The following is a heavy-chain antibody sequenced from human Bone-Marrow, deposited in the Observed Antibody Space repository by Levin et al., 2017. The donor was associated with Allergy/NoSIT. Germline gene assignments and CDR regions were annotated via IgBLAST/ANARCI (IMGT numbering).Heavy chain of an antibody. CDR1: GYTFTGYY. CDR3: ARESLKYCSGGSCYPYYYYGMDV. Sequence: ASVKVSCKASGYTFTGYYMHWVRQAPGQGLEWMGWINPNSGGTNYAQKFQGRVTMTRDTSISTAYMELSRLRSDDTAVYYCARESLKYCSGGSCYPYYYYGMDVWGQGTTVTVSS. CDR2: INPNSGGT. V-gene: IGHV1-2*02. J-gene: IGHJ6*02. D-gene: IGHD2-15*01.